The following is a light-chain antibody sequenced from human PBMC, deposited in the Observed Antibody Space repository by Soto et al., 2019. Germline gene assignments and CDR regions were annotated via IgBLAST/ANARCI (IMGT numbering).Light chain of an antibody. J-gene: IGLJ2*01. CDR3: SSYTNTNTLV. CDR2: DVN. CDR1: TSDVGGYNH. V-gene: IGLV2-14*01. Sequence: QSALIQPASVSGSPGQSITISCTGTTSDVGGYNHVSWLQQHPGKVPKLMIYDVNNRPSGVSNRFSGSKSGNTASLTISGLQAEDEAYYYCSSYTNTNTLVFGGGTQLTVL.